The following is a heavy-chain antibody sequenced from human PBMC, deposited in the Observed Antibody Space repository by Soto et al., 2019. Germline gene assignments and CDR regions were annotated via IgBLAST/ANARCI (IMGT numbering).Heavy chain of an antibody. D-gene: IGHD2-2*01. Sequence: GGSLRLSCAASGFTFSSHGMHWVRQAPGKGLEWVAVISYDGSNKYYADSVKGRFTISRDNSKNTLYLQMNSLRAEDTAVYYCAKDLGFRIGPAAMSVWGQGTTVTVSS. CDR3: AKDLGFRIGPAAMSV. V-gene: IGHV3-30*18. CDR1: GFTFSSHG. CDR2: ISYDGSNK. J-gene: IGHJ6*02.